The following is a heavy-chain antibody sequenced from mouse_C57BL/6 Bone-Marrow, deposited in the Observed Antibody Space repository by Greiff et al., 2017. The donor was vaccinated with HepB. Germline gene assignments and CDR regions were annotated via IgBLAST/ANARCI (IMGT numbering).Heavy chain of an antibody. J-gene: IGHJ4*01. CDR2: ISDGGSYT. CDR3: AGDHCSNYEGAMDY. V-gene: IGHV5-4*01. CDR1: GFTFSSYA. D-gene: IGHD2-5*01. Sequence: EVKLMESGGGLVKPGGSLKLSCAASGFTFSSYAMSWVRQTPGKRLEWVATISDGGSYTYYPDNVKGRFTISRDNAKNNLYLQMSHLKSEDTALYYCAGDHCSNYEGAMDYWGPGTSVTVSS.